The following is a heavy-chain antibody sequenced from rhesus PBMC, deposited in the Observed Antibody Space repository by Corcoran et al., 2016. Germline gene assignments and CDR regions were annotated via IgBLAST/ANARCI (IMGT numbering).Heavy chain of an antibody. Sequence: QLQLQESGPGLVKPSETLSVTCAVSGGSLSSSSWSWIRQAPGKGLEWIGYIYGSGSRTNDNPSRKSRVTLSADTSKNQLYLKLSSVTTADTAVYYCARVRVGVVGVESWGQGVVVTVSS. V-gene: IGHV4-169*01. CDR1: GGSLSSSS. D-gene: IGHD2-21*01. CDR3: ARVRVGVVGVES. CDR2: IYGSGSRT. J-gene: IGHJ6*01.